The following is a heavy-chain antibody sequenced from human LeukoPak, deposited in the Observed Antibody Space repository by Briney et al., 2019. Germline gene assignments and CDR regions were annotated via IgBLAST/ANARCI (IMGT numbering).Heavy chain of an antibody. J-gene: IGHJ3*02. D-gene: IGHD2-21*02. V-gene: IGHV1-8*01. CDR1: GYTFTSYD. Sequence: ASVKVSCKASGYTFTSYDINWVRQATGQGLEWMGWMNPNSGNTGYAQKFQGRVTITTDESTSTAYMELSSLRSEDTAVYYCARDNIVVVTAILIRHAFDIWGQGTMVTVSS. CDR3: ARDNIVVVTAILIRHAFDI. CDR2: MNPNSGNT.